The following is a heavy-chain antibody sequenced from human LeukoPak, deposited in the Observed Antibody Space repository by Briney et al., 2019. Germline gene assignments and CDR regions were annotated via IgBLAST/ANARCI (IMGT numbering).Heavy chain of an antibody. CDR2: ISSSSSYI. CDR1: GFTFSNYT. CDR3: ARWIYGSGSSTDFDY. D-gene: IGHD3-10*01. V-gene: IGHV3-21*01. Sequence: GGSLRLSCAASGFTFSNYTMNWVRQAPGKGLEWVSSISSSSSYIYCADSVKGRFTISRDNAKNSLYLQMNSLRAEDTAVYYCARWIYGSGSSTDFDYWGQGTLVTVSS. J-gene: IGHJ4*02.